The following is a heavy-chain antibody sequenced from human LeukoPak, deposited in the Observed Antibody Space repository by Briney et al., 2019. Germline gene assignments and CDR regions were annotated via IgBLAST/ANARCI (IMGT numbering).Heavy chain of an antibody. Sequence: GGSLRLSCAASGFTFSTYAMSWVRQAPGKGLEWVSGISGSGGNTYYADSVKGRFTISRDNSKNTLYLQMNSLRGEDTAVYYCAKIPLGNHWVGFDYWGQGTLVTVSS. CDR2: ISGSGGNT. D-gene: IGHD7-27*01. CDR1: GFTFSTYA. J-gene: IGHJ4*02. CDR3: AKIPLGNHWVGFDY. V-gene: IGHV3-23*01.